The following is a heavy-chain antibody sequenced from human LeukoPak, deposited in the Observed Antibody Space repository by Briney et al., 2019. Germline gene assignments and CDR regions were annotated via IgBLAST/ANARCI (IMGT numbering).Heavy chain of an antibody. CDR1: GYTFTSYG. Sequence: ASVKVSCKASGYTFTSYGISWVRQAPGQGLEWMGWINIYHNHTNYAQKLQGRVTMATDTSTNTAYMVLRSLRTDDTAVYYCARDIWFGDFANAFDIWGQGTMVTVSS. V-gene: IGHV1-18*01. CDR3: ARDIWFGDFANAFDI. J-gene: IGHJ3*02. CDR2: INIYHNHT. D-gene: IGHD3-10*01.